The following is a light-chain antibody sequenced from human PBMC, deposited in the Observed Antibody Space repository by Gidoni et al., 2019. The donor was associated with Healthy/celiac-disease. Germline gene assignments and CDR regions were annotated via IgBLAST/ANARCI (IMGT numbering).Light chain of an antibody. J-gene: IGKJ5*01. Sequence: DIQMTQSPSTLSASVGDRVTITCRASQSISSWLAWYQQKPGKAPKLLIYKAYSLESGVPSRFSGSGSGTEFTLTISSLQPDDFATYYCQQYNSYSITFGQXTRLEIK. CDR2: KAY. CDR3: QQYNSYSIT. V-gene: IGKV1-5*03. CDR1: QSISSW.